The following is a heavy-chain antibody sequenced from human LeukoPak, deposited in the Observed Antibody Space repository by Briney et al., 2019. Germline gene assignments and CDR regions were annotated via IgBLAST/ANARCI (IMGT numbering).Heavy chain of an antibody. Sequence: GGSLTLSCAASGFTFTSYWKSWVRQARGKGREWVGNIKQDGSGTYYVDSVKGRFTISRDNAKNSLYLRMNSLRAEDTAVYYCARVSGVGGMSSDWGQGTLVSVSS. CDR1: GFTFTSYW. CDR3: ARVSGVGGMSSD. CDR2: IKQDGSGT. J-gene: IGHJ4*02. V-gene: IGHV3-7*01. D-gene: IGHD1-26*01.